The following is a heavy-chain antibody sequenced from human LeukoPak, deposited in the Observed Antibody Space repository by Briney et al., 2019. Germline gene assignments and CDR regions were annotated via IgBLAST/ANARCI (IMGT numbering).Heavy chain of an antibody. CDR1: GFTFSSYW. J-gene: IGHJ4*02. D-gene: IGHD1-26*01. V-gene: IGHV3-7*01. Sequence: GGSLRLSCAASGFTFSSYWMSWVRRAPGKGLEWVANIKQDGSEKYYVDSVKGRFTISRDNAKNSLYLQMNSLRAEDTAVYYCASESIVGATYYFDYWGQGTLVTVSS. CDR3: ASESIVGATYYFDY. CDR2: IKQDGSEK.